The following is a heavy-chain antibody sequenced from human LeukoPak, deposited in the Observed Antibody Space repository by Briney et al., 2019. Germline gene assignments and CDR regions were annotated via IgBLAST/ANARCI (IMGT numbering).Heavy chain of an antibody. CDR3: ARVSGYSYGSAGVDY. D-gene: IGHD5-18*01. V-gene: IGHV4-34*01. J-gene: IGHJ4*02. Sequence: SETLSLTCAVYGGSFSGYYWSWIRQPPGKGLEWIGEINHSGSTNYNPSLKSRVTISVDTSKNQFSLKLSSVTAADTAVYYCARVSGYSYGSAGVDYWGQGTLVTVSS. CDR2: INHSGST. CDR1: GGSFSGYY.